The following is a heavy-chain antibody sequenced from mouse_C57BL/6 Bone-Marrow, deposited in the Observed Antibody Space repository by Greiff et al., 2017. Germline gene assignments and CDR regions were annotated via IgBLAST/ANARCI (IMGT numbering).Heavy chain of an antibody. CDR3: AKNPSYDGSSPAWFAY. Sequence: VQLQQSGPGLVQPSQSLSITCTVSGFSLTSYGVHWVRQSPGKGLEWLGVIWRGGSTDYNAAFMSRLSTTKDNSKSQLFFKMNSLQADDTAIYYCAKNPSYDGSSPAWFAYWGQGTLVTVSA. CDR1: GFSLTSYG. V-gene: IGHV2-5*01. D-gene: IGHD1-1*01. CDR2: IWRGGST. J-gene: IGHJ3*01.